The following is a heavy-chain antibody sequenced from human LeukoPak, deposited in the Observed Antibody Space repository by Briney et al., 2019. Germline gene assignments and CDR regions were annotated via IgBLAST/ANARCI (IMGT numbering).Heavy chain of an antibody. CDR1: GFTCSSYE. Sequence: GGSLRLSCAASGFTCSSYEMKWVRQAPGKGLEGVLYISSGGSTIYYADAVKGRFTISRDNAKNSLYLQMNSLRAEDTAVYYCAELGITMIRGVWGKGTTVTISS. V-gene: IGHV3-48*03. D-gene: IGHD3-22*01. CDR3: AELGITMIRGV. J-gene: IGHJ6*04. CDR2: ISSGGSTI.